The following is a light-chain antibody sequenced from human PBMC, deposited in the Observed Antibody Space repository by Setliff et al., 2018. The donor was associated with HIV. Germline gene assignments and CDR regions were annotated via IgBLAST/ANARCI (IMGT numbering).Light chain of an antibody. J-gene: IGLJ1*01. CDR3: CSYVGSYTYV. CDR2: DVS. CDR1: SSDVGGYNF. Sequence: QSALTQPRSVSGSPGQSVTISCTGTSSDVGGYNFVSWYQQHPGKAPRLMICDVSKRPSGVPDRFSGSKSGNTASLTISGLQAEDEADYYCCSYVGSYTYVFGTGTKVTV. V-gene: IGLV2-11*01.